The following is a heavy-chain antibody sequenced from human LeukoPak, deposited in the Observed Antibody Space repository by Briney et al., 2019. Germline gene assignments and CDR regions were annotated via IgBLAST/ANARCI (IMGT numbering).Heavy chain of an antibody. CDR1: GGSISSGGYY. CDR3: ARQPPLYYYGMDV. Sequence: SQTLSLTCTVSGGSISSGGYYWSWIRQHPGKGLEWIGYIYYSGSTYYNPSLKSRVTISVDTSKNQFSLKLSSVTAADTAVYYCARQPPLYYYGMDVWGKGTTVTVSS. J-gene: IGHJ6*04. V-gene: IGHV4-31*03. CDR2: IYYSGST.